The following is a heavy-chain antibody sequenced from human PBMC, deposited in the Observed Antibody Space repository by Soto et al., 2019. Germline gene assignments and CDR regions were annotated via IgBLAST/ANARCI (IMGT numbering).Heavy chain of an antibody. Sequence: SETLSLTCAVYGGSFSGYYWSGIRQPPGKGLEWIGEINHSGSTNYNPSLKSRVTISVDTSKNQFSLKLSSVTAADTAVYYCARNPQEKVVPAAMGWFDPWGQGTLVTVSS. V-gene: IGHV4-34*01. CDR1: GGSFSGYY. D-gene: IGHD2-2*01. J-gene: IGHJ5*02. CDR3: ARNPQEKVVPAAMGWFDP. CDR2: INHSGST.